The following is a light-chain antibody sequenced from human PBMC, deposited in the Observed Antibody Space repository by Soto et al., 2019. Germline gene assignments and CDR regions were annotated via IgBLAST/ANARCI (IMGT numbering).Light chain of an antibody. Sequence: DIVLTQSPGTLSLSPGERATLSCRASQSVSSSYLAWYQQKPGQAPRLLIYGASSRATGIPDRFSGSGSGTEFTLTISRLEPEDFAVYYCKQYGSSPWTFGQGTKVDIK. CDR1: QSVSSSY. V-gene: IGKV3-20*01. CDR3: KQYGSSPWT. J-gene: IGKJ1*01. CDR2: GAS.